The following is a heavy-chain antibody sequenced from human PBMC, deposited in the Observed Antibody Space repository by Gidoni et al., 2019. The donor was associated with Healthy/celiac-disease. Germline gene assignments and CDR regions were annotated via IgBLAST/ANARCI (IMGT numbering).Heavy chain of an antibody. CDR1: GGTISSYA. CDR3: ARDRAPSYYDFWSGADAFDI. J-gene: IGHJ3*02. CDR2: IIPIFGTA. Sequence: QVQLVQSGAEVKKPGSSVKVSCKASGGTISSYAISWVRQAPGQGLEWMGGIIPIFGTANYAQKFQGRVTITADESTSTAYMELSSLRSEDTAVYYCARDRAPSYYDFWSGADAFDIWGQGTMVTVSS. D-gene: IGHD3-3*01. V-gene: IGHV1-69*01.